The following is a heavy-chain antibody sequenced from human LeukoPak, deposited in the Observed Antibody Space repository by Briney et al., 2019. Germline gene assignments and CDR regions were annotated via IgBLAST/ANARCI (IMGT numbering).Heavy chain of an antibody. CDR2: INPNSGGT. CDR3: ARDHRIAVAGKRWFDP. D-gene: IGHD6-19*01. Sequence: GASVKVSCKASGYTFTGYYMHWVRQAPGQGLEWMGWINPNSGGTNYAQKFQGRVTMTRDTSISTAYMELSRLRSDETAVYYCARDHRIAVAGKRWFDPWGQGTLVTVSS. J-gene: IGHJ5*02. V-gene: IGHV1-2*02. CDR1: GYTFTGYY.